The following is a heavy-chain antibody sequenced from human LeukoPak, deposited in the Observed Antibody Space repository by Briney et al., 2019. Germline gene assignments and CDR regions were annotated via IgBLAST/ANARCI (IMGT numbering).Heavy chain of an antibody. CDR2: ITSKAYGGTT. D-gene: IGHD3-10*01. V-gene: IGHV3-49*03. J-gene: IGHJ4*02. Sequence: GGSLRLSCSASGFTFGDYAVSWSRQAPGKGLEWVGFITSKAYGGTTEYAASVKGRFTTSRDDSKSIAYLQMNSLKTEDTAVYYCTQVRSGASGYWGQGTLVTVSS. CDR3: TQVRSGASGY. CDR1: GFTFGDYA.